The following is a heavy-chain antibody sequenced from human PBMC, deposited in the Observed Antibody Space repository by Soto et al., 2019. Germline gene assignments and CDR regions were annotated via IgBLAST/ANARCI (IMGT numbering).Heavy chain of an antibody. CDR2: LYFYGSA. CDR3: VRVGTSESFFDY. CDR1: GFTLSNNR. D-gene: IGHD7-27*01. V-gene: IGHV3-53*02. J-gene: IGHJ4*02. Sequence: EVQLVETGGGLVLPGGSLRLSCVVSGFTLSNNRMTWVRQAPGQGLEWVSDLYFYGSANYADSVRGRFTIFKDDSKNTLYLQMTNLRADDTALYYCVRVGTSESFFDYWGQGTLVTVSP.